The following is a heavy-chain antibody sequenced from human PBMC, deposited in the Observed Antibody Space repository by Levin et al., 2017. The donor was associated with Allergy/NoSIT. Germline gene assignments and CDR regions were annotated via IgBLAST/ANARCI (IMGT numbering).Heavy chain of an antibody. J-gene: IGHJ4*02. D-gene: IGHD6-13*01. CDR3: AKETGGSGWYTGDY. Sequence: GESLKISCAASGFTFSSSAMDWVRQAPGEGLQWVSAIRPTGDRTYYTDSVKGRFTISRDNSRNTVYLQMNNLRAEDTAKYYCAKETGGSGWYTGDYWGRGTLVTVS. CDR2: IRPTGDRT. V-gene: IGHV3-23*01. CDR1: GFTFSSSA.